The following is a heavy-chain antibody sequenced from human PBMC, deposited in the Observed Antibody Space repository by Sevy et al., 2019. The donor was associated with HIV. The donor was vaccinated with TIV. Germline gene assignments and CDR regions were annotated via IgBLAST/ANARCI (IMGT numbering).Heavy chain of an antibody. V-gene: IGHV3-7*01. CDR3: ARADGNYYFHY. Sequence: GGSLRLSCAASGFTFSKYWMGWVRQAPGKGLEWVANIKQDAGQKYYVDSVKGRFTISRDNAKNSLYLQMNSLGAEDTAVYFCARADGNYYFHYWGQGTLVTVSS. CDR2: IKQDAGQK. D-gene: IGHD1-7*01. CDR1: GFTFSKYW. J-gene: IGHJ4*02.